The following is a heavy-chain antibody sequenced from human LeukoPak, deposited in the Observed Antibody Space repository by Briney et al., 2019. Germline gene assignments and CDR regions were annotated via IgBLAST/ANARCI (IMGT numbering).Heavy chain of an antibody. D-gene: IGHD3-22*01. J-gene: IGHJ6*02. CDR2: ISGSGGTT. Sequence: GGSLRLSCATSGFTFRHYAMSWVRQAPGKGLEWVSSISGSGGTTYYADSVKGRFTISGDNSKNTLYLQMNSLRAEDTAVYYCARDTAPPHYYDSSGYHATYGMDVWGQGTTVTVSS. CDR1: GFTFRHYA. V-gene: IGHV3-23*01. CDR3: ARDTAPPHYYDSSGYHATYGMDV.